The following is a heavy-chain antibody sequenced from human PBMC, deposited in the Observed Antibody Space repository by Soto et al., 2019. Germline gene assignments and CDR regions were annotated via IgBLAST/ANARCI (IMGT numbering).Heavy chain of an antibody. J-gene: IGHJ5*02. Sequence: SETLSLTCAVYGGSFSGYYWSWIRQPPGKGLEWIGEINHSGSTNYNPSLKSRVTISVDTSKNQFSLKLSSVTAADTAVYYCAEYFGNNNWFDPWGQGTLVSVSS. CDR3: AEYFGNNNWFDP. D-gene: IGHD3-10*01. V-gene: IGHV4-34*01. CDR1: GGSFSGYY. CDR2: INHSGST.